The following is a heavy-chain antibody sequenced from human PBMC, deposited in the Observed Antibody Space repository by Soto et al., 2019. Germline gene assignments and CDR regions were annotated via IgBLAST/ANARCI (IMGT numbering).Heavy chain of an antibody. CDR2: RSAYNGNT. J-gene: IGHJ4*02. CDR3: ARDASSGDYYVGLDY. Sequence: ASVKVSCKASGYTFTSYGISWVRQAPGQGLEWMGRRSAYNGNTNYAQKLQGRVTMTTDTSTSTAYMELRSLRSDDTAVYYCARDASSGDYYVGLDYWGQGTLVTVSS. V-gene: IGHV1-18*01. CDR1: GYTFTSYG. D-gene: IGHD3-22*01.